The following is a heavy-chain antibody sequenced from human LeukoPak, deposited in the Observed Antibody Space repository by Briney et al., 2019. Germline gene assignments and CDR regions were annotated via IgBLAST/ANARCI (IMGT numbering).Heavy chain of an antibody. D-gene: IGHD3-22*01. Sequence: GGSLRLSCAAPGFTFSSYAMSWVRQAPGRGLEWVSAISGSGGSTYYADSVKGRFTISRDNSKNTLYLQMNSLRAEDTAVYYCAKIARHYYDSSGYYFWGQGTLVTVSS. CDR3: AKIARHYYDSSGYYF. J-gene: IGHJ4*02. V-gene: IGHV3-23*01. CDR2: ISGSGGST. CDR1: GFTFSSYA.